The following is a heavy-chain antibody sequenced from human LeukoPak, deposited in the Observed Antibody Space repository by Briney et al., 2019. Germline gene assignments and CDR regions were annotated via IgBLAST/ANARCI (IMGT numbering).Heavy chain of an antibody. CDR1: GYTFTSFD. CDR3: ARESGFYGSGSRY. V-gene: IGHV1-8*01. Sequence: ASVKVSCKASGYTFTSFDINWVRQATGQGLEWMGWMNPNSGNTGYAQKFQGRVTMTRNPSISTAYMELSNLRSEDTAVYYCARESGFYGSGSRYWGRGTLVTVSS. CDR2: MNPNSGNT. D-gene: IGHD3-10*01. J-gene: IGHJ4*02.